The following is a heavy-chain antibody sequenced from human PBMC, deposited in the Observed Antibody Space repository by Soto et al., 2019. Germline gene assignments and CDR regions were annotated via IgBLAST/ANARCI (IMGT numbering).Heavy chain of an antibody. CDR3: ARAQYLGDDAFDI. Sequence: GALRLCCVASGFISRSYGMHGSRQVPGKGLVWVSRSNGDGRSTSYADSVKGRLTISRDNAKNTLYLQMNRLSADDTAVYYCARAQYLGDDAFDIWGHGAMVTVSS. CDR2: SNGDGRST. CDR1: GFISRSYG. V-gene: IGHV3-74*01. D-gene: IGHD1-26*01. J-gene: IGHJ3*02.